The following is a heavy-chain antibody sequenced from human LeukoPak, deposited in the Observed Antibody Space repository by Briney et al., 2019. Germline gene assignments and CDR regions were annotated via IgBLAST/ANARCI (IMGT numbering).Heavy chain of an antibody. V-gene: IGHV1-8*01. CDR3: ARGPPNWGYDY. J-gene: IGHJ4*02. CDR1: XYTFTSYD. CDR2: MSPNSGDT. Sequence: SVKVSCKASXYTFTSYDFNWVRQATGQRPEWMGWMSPNSGDTGYAQKFQDRVTMTRNTSISTAYMELSSLRSDDTAVYYCARGPPNWGYDYWGPGTLVTVSS. D-gene: IGHD7-27*01.